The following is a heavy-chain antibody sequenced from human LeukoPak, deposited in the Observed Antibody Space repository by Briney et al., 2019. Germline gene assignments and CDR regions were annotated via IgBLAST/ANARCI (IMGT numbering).Heavy chain of an antibody. CDR3: ARTPGITGTREHYYYYYGMDV. J-gene: IGHJ6*02. V-gene: IGHV4-4*07. Sequence: PSETLSLTCTVSGGSISSYYWSWIRQPAGKGLEWIGRIYTSGSTNYNPSLKSRVTMPVDTSKNQFSLKLSFVTAADTAVYYCARTPGITGTREHYYYYYGMDVWGQGTTVTVSS. D-gene: IGHD1-7*01. CDR2: IYTSGST. CDR1: GGSISSYY.